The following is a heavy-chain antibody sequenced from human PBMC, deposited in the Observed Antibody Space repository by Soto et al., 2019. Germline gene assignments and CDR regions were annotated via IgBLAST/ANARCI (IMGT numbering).Heavy chain of an antibody. CDR2: IKSQTDGGRI. CDR1: GLPFAKVW. J-gene: IGHJ4*02. CDR3: TTSVTGTPRAIDY. V-gene: IGHV3-15*01. D-gene: IGHD1-7*01. Sequence: EVPVVESGGGLVKPGGSLRLSCEVSGLPFAKVWMSWIRQAPGKGLEWVGRIKSQTDGGRIDYAAPVKGRFTISRDDSKNTVYLQMNSLKTEDTAVYYCTTSVTGTPRAIDYWGQGNLVTVSS.